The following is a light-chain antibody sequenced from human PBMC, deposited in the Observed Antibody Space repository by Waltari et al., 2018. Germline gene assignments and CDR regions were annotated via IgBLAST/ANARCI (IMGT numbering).Light chain of an antibody. CDR2: DAS. Sequence: EIVLTQSPAPLSLSPVERATLSCRASQSVSSYLAWYQQKPGQAPRLLIYDASNRATGIPARFSGRGSGTDFTLTISSLEPEDFAVYYCQQRSNWPSITFGQGTRLEIK. CDR1: QSVSSY. J-gene: IGKJ5*01. CDR3: QQRSNWPSIT. V-gene: IGKV3-11*01.